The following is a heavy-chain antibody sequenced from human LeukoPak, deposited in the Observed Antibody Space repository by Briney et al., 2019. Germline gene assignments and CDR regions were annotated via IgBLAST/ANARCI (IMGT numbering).Heavy chain of an antibody. CDR2: IYSDGAT. V-gene: IGHV3-53*01. J-gene: IGHJ4*02. CDR1: GFTVSSNY. Sequence: GGSLRLSCAASGFTVSSNYMSWVRQAPGKGLEWVSIIYSDGATYYADSVKGRFTISRDNSKNTLYLQMSSLRAEDTAVYYCARVLGGAWYYFDSWGQGTQVTVSS. CDR3: ARVLGGAWYYFDS. D-gene: IGHD1-26*01.